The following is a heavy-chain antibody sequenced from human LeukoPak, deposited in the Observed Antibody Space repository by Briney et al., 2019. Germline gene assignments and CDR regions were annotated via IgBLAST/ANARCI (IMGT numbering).Heavy chain of an antibody. D-gene: IGHD2-2*01. V-gene: IGHV4-38-2*02. CDR2: IYHSGST. CDR3: ARGVGGAPIP. J-gene: IGHJ4*02. Sequence: SETLSLACTVSGYSISSGYYWGWIRQPPGKGLEWIGSIYHSGSTYYNPSLKSRVTISVDTSKNQFSLKLSSVTAADTAVYYCARGVGGAPIPWGQGTLVTVSS. CDR1: GYSISSGYY.